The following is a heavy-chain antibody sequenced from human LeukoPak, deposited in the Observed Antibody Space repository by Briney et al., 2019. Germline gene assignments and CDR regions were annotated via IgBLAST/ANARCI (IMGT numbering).Heavy chain of an antibody. CDR3: AKRGVVIRAVLVVGFHKEAYYFDS. J-gene: IGHJ4*02. CDR2: ISDRGGRT. D-gene: IGHD2-15*01. CDR1: GITLSNYG. Sequence: GGSLRLSCVVSGITLSNYGMSGVRQAAGKGLEWVAGISDRGGRTNYADSVKGRFTISRDNPKNTLYLQMNSLRSEDTAVYFCAKRGVVIRAVLVVGFHKEAYYFDSWGQGALVTVSS. V-gene: IGHV3-23*01.